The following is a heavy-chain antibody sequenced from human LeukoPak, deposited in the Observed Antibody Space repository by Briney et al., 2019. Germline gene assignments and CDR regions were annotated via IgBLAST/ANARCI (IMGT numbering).Heavy chain of an antibody. CDR2: ISSSGTDI. CDR1: GFTFSDYY. D-gene: IGHD2-2*02. Sequence: GGSLRLSCAASGFTFSDYYMSWIRQAPGKGLEWVSFISSSGTDIFYADSMKGSFTISRDNAKNSLYLQMNSLRAEDTAVYYCVRYCSSTSCYIGSGEYFQHWGQGTLVAVSS. CDR3: VRYCSSTSCYIGSGEYFQH. J-gene: IGHJ1*01. V-gene: IGHV3-11*01.